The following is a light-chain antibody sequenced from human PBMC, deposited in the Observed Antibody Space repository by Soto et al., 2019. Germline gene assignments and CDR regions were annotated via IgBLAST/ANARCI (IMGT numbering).Light chain of an antibody. Sequence: QSVLTQPASVSGSPGQSITISCTAPIRDVYDYKYVSWYQQPPGKAPKLIIYEVTHRPSGVSSRFSGSKSDNTASLTISGLQAEDEADYYCSSFTPDSLGVFGGGTKVTVL. V-gene: IGLV2-14*01. J-gene: IGLJ3*02. CDR3: SSFTPDSLGV. CDR2: EVT. CDR1: IRDVYDYKY.